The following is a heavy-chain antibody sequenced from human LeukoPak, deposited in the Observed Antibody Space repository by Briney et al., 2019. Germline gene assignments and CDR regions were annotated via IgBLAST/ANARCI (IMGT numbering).Heavy chain of an antibody. D-gene: IGHD3-3*01. CDR2: ISSSSSTI. CDR3: ARGFWSASDY. CDR1: GFTFSSYS. J-gene: IGHJ4*02. V-gene: IGHV3-48*01. Sequence: PGGSVRLSCAASGFTFSSYSMNWVRQAPGKGLEWVSYISSSSSTIYYADSVKGRFTISRDNAKNSLYLQMNSLRAEDTAVYYCARGFWSASDYWGQGTLVTVSS.